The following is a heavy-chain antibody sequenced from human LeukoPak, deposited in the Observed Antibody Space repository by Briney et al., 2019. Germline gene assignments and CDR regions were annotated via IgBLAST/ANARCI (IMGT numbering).Heavy chain of an antibody. CDR3: ARASSSGWSQIIGGYYYYGMDV. CDR2: IYYSGST. J-gene: IGHJ6*02. Sequence: SETLSLTCTVSGGSISSYYWSWIRQPPGKGLEWIGYIYYSGSTYYNPSLKSRVTISVDTSKNQFSLKLSSVTAADTAVYYCARASSSGWSQIIGGYYYYGMDVWGQGTTVTVSS. V-gene: IGHV4-59*06. CDR1: GGSISSYY. D-gene: IGHD6-19*01.